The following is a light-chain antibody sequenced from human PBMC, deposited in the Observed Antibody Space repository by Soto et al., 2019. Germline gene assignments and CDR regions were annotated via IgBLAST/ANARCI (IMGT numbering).Light chain of an antibody. Sequence: ENVLTQSPGTLSLSPGERATLSRRASQRVSSTHLAWYQQKPGQAPRLLIYGTSVRATGIPDRFRGSGSGTDFTLTIGRLEPEDFAVYYCQQYGGSPLFTFGPGTKVEI. CDR1: QRVSSTH. CDR3: QQYGGSPLFT. V-gene: IGKV3-20*01. J-gene: IGKJ3*01. CDR2: GTS.